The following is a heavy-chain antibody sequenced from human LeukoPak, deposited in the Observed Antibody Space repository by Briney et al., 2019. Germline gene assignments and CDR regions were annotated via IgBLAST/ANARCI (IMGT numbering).Heavy chain of an antibody. Sequence: GGSLRLSCAASGFTFSSYAMSWVRQAPGKGLEWVSAISGSGGSTYYADPVKGRFTISRDNSKNTLYLQMNSLRAEDTAVYYCAKGVLSSSWPNWFDPWGQGTLVTVSS. CDR2: ISGSGGST. CDR3: AKGVLSSSWPNWFDP. D-gene: IGHD6-13*01. CDR1: GFTFSSYA. V-gene: IGHV3-23*01. J-gene: IGHJ5*02.